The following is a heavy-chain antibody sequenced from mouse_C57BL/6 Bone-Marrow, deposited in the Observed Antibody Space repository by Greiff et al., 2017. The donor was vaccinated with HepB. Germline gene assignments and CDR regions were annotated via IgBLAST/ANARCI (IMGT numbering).Heavy chain of an antibody. CDR2: INPSNGGT. CDR3: ARLQLGREVSYAMDY. J-gene: IGHJ4*01. D-gene: IGHD4-1*02. V-gene: IGHV1-53*01. CDR1: GYTFTSYW. Sequence: QVQLQQPGTELVKPGASVKLSCKASGYTFTSYWMHWVKQRPGQGLEWIGNINPSNGGTNYNEKFKSKATLTVDKSSSTAYMQLSSLTSEDSAVYYCARLQLGREVSYAMDYWGQGTSVTVSS.